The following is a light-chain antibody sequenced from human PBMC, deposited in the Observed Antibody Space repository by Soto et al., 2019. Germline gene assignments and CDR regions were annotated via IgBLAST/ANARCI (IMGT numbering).Light chain of an antibody. V-gene: IGKV3-20*01. J-gene: IGKJ1*01. CDR3: QQYYSYPRT. CDR1: QSVSSSY. Sequence: GSTQSPGTLSLYPGERATLSCRASQSVSSSYLAWYQQKPGQAPRLLIYGASSRATGIPDRFSGSGSGTDFTLTISCLQSEDFATYYCQQYYSYPRTFGQGTKVDVK. CDR2: GAS.